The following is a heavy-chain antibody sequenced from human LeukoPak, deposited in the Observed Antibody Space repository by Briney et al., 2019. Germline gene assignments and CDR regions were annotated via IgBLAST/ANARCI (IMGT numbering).Heavy chain of an antibody. CDR2: ISAYNGNT. D-gene: IGHD2-15*01. CDR3: ARVPSGGPFDY. CDR1: GYTFTSYG. J-gene: IGHJ4*02. Sequence: ASVTVSFTASGYTFTSYGISWVRQAPGQGLEWMGWISAYNGNTNYAQRLQGRVTMTTDTSTSTAYMELRSLTSDDTAVYYCARVPSGGPFDYWGQGTLVTVSS. V-gene: IGHV1-18*01.